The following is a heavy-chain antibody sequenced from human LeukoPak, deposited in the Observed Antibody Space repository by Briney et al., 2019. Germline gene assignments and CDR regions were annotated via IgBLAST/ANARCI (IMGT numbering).Heavy chain of an antibody. CDR2: INSDGTTT. D-gene: IGHD2-15*01. CDR1: GFTFSNYF. Sequence: GGSLRLSCAASGFTFSNYFMHWVRQAPGKGLAWVSRINSDGTTTMYADSVKGRFTISRDNAKNTLYLQMNSLRDEDTAVYYCARRVDATRWFDPWGQGTLVTVSS. V-gene: IGHV3-74*03. CDR3: ARRVDATRWFDP. J-gene: IGHJ5*02.